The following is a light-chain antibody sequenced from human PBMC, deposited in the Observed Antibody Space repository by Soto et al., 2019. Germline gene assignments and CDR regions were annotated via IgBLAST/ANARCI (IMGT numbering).Light chain of an antibody. V-gene: IGKV3-15*01. Sequence: EIVMTQSPATLSVSPGERATLSCRASQSVSSNLAWYQQKPGQAPRLVIYGASTRATGIPARFSGSGSATDFTLTISSLQSEDFAIYYCQQYNNWPPMYTFGQGTKLEIK. CDR1: QSVSSN. CDR3: QQYNNWPPMYT. CDR2: GAS. J-gene: IGKJ2*01.